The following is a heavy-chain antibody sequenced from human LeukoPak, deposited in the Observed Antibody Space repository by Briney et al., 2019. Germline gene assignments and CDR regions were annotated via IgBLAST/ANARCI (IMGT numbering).Heavy chain of an antibody. J-gene: IGHJ4*02. CDR1: GFTFSDYY. Sequence: GGSLRLSCAASGFTFSDYYMSWIRQAPGKGLQWLSYINSGGATTYYADSVKGRFTISRDNAKNSLYLQMNSLGAEDRAVYYCARGRGSWWDLWGQGSLVTVYS. V-gene: IGHV3-11*01. CDR3: ARGRGSWWDL. D-gene: IGHD6-13*01. CDR2: INSGGATT.